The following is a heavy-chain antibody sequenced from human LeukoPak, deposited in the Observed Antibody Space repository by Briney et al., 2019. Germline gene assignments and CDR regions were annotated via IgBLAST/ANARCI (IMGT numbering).Heavy chain of an antibody. J-gene: IGHJ6*02. V-gene: IGHV3-72*01. CDR1: GFNFSDHY. CDR2: IRDKVNSYIT. D-gene: IGHD3-3*01. CDR3: ARTYYDSWSGYYGLDV. Sequence: GGSLRLSCAASGFNFSDHYMDWVRQAPGKGLEWVGRIRDKVNSYITDYAASVKGRFSISRDDSKDSLYLQMSSLTPEDTAVYYCARTYYDSWSGYYGLDVWGQGTTVAVSS.